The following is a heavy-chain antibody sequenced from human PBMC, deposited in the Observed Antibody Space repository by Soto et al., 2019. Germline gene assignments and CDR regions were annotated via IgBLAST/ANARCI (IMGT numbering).Heavy chain of an antibody. J-gene: IGHJ4*02. Sequence: GGSLRLSCAASGFTVSNSYMSWVRQAPGKGLEWVSVIYSGGSTYYADSLKGRFTVSRDHSKNTLYLQMDNLRVEDTAVYYCARVAPFDYWGQGTLVTSPQ. CDR1: GFTVSNSY. CDR3: ARVAPFDY. V-gene: IGHV3-53*01. CDR2: IYSGGST.